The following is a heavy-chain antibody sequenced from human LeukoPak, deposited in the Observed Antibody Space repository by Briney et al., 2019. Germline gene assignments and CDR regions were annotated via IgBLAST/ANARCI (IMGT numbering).Heavy chain of an antibody. Sequence: PGGSLRLSCAASGFTFSSYAMTWVRQAPGKGLEWVSAISGSGSSTHYADSVKGRFTISRDNPKNTLSLQMNSLRADDTAVYYCAKDKYSNSNYCFDYWGQGTLVTVSS. CDR1: GFTFSSYA. V-gene: IGHV3-23*01. D-gene: IGHD6-6*01. J-gene: IGHJ4*02. CDR2: ISGSGSST. CDR3: AKDKYSNSNYCFDY.